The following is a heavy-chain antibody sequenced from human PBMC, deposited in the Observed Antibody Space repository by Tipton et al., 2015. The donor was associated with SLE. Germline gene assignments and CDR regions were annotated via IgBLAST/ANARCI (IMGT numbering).Heavy chain of an antibody. CDR3: ARDLNGYGDSDY. V-gene: IGHV1-46*01. CDR1: GSIFTNHY. Sequence: QLVQSGAEVKKPGASVKVSCKTSGSIFTNHYMHWVRQAPGQGLEWMGVINLNGGDTAYAQKFQGRATMTRDTSASTVYMELRSLTSEDAAVYYCARDLNGYGDSDYWGQGTLVTVSS. J-gene: IGHJ4*02. CDR2: INLNGGDT. D-gene: IGHD4-17*01.